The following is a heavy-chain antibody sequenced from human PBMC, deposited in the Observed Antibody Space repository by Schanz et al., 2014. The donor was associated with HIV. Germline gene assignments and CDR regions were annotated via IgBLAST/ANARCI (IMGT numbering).Heavy chain of an antibody. CDR2: ISSKGTDT. Sequence: EVQLVESGGGLVQPGRSLRLSCAASGFTFRHYAMHWVRQAPGKALKYVSGISSKGTDTYYADSVKGRFTISRDNSKDSLYLQMGTLRLEDMGMYYCARSRSGWLTPFDYWGQGTLVTVSS. D-gene: IGHD6-19*01. CDR1: GFTFRHYA. CDR3: ARSRSGWLTPFDY. V-gene: IGHV3-64*07. J-gene: IGHJ4*02.